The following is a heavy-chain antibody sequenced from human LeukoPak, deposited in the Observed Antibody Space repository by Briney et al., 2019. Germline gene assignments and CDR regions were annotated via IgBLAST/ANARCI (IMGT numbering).Heavy chain of an antibody. CDR3: ARGPPPPIPTGFDY. J-gene: IGHJ4*02. CDR2: IWYDGSNK. V-gene: IGHV3-33*01. CDR1: GFTFSSYG. Sequence: PGGSLRLSCAASGFTFSSYGMHWVRQAPGKGLEWVAVIWYDGSNKYYADSVKGRFTISRDNSKNTLYLQMNSLRAEDTAVYYCARGPPPPIPTGFDYWGQGTLVTVSS. D-gene: IGHD1-14*01.